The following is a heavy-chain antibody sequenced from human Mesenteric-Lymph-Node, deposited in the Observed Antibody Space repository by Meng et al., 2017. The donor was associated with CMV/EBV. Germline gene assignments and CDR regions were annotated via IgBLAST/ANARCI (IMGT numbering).Heavy chain of an antibody. CDR3: ARPVRPVVLFFAVEV. Sequence: GESLKISCKSSGYNFTDYWIAWVRQMPGKGLEWMGIIYPGDSDVRYNPSFQGQVTISADKSTSTAYLQWSSLQASDSGKYYCARPVRPVVLFFAVEVWGQGTTVTVSS. CDR1: GYNFTDYW. D-gene: IGHD6-6*01. J-gene: IGHJ6*02. CDR2: IYPGDSDV. V-gene: IGHV5-51*01.